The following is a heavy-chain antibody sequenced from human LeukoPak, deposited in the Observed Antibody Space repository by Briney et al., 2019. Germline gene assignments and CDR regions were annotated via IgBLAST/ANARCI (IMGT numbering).Heavy chain of an antibody. CDR1: GYTFTSYG. D-gene: IGHD4-17*01. Sequence: ASVKVSCKASGYTFTSYGISRVRQAPGQGLEWMGWISAYNGNTNYAQKLQGRVTMTTDTSTSTAYMELRSLRSDDTAVYYCARVDYGDYVYYFDYWGQGTLVTVSS. CDR3: ARVDYGDYVYYFDY. J-gene: IGHJ4*02. V-gene: IGHV1-18*01. CDR2: ISAYNGNT.